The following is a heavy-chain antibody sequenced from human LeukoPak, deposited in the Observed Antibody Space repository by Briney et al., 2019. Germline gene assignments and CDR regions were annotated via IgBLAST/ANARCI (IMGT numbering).Heavy chain of an antibody. CDR1: GGSISSSSSF. J-gene: IGHJ5*02. CDR3: ARWDNYYDSSGPNLFDP. V-gene: IGHV4-39*01. CDR2: INYSGTT. D-gene: IGHD3-22*01. Sequence: PSETLSLTCIVSGGSISSSSSFWGWIRQPPGKGLEWIGSINYSGTTYSNPSLQSRVTISVDTSKNQFSLKLSSVTAADTAIYYCARWDNYYDSSGPNLFDPWGQGTLVTVSS.